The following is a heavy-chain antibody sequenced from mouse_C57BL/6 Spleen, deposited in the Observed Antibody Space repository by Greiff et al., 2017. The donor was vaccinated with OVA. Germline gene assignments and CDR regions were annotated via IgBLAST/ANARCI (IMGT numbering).Heavy chain of an antibody. CDR3: ARYGGICGYLAWFAY. V-gene: IGHV7-3*01. CDR2: IRYKAIGYTT. D-gene: IGHD2-2*01. J-gene: IGHJ3*01. CDR1: GFTFTDYY. Sequence: EVMLVESGGGLVQSGGSLSISCAASGFTFTDYYMSWVRQPPGKALEWLGFIRYKAIGYTTVFSVSVKGRFTISRDNSQRILYLQMNALRAEDSATYSCARYGGICGYLAWFAYWGKGTLVTVCA.